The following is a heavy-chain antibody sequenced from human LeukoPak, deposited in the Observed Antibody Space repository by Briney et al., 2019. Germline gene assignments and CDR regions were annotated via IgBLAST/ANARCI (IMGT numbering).Heavy chain of an antibody. CDR1: GGSISSSSYY. CDR2: IYYSGST. V-gene: IGHV4-39*01. CDR3: ATGDGRGYRYGYLFSYYGMDV. J-gene: IGHJ6*02. Sequence: SETLSLTCTVSGGSISSSSYYWGWIRQPPGRGREWIVSIYYSGSTYYNPSLKSRATISVDTSKNQSSLQLRSVTAADTAVYYCATGDGRGYRYGYLFSYYGMDVWGQGTTVPVSS. D-gene: IGHD5-18*01.